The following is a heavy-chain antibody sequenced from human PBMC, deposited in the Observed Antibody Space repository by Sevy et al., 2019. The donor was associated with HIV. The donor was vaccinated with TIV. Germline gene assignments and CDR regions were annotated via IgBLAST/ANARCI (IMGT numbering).Heavy chain of an antibody. CDR2: IYYNGHI. J-gene: IGHJ4*02. Sequence: SETLSLTCTVSGGSITSFSWNWIRQPPGKGLEWIANIYYNGHINYNPSLKSRVTLSLDTSKNQFSLRLSSVTAADTAMYYCAGENAWGRGYSWGQGTLVTVSS. V-gene: IGHV4-59*08. D-gene: IGHD1-26*01. CDR3: AGENAWGRGYS. CDR1: GGSITSFS.